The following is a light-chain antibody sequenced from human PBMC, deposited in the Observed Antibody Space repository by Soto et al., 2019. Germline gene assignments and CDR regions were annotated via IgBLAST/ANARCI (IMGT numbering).Light chain of an antibody. CDR2: KAS. CDR3: QQFNGYPWT. J-gene: IGKJ1*01. CDR1: QSISDY. V-gene: IGKV1-5*03. Sequence: DIPMTQSPSTLSASVGDRVTITCRASQSISDYLAWYQQKPGKAPKLLIYKASSLESGVPSRFSGSGSGTEFTLTISSLQPDDFATYYCQQFNGYPWTFGQGTKVEIK.